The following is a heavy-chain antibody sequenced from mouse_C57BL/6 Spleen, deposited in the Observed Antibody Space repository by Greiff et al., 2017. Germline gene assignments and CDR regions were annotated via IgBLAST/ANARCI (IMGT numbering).Heavy chain of an antibody. D-gene: IGHD1-1*01. CDR1: GYTFTDYE. Sequence: VQLQQSGAELVRPGASVTLSCKASGYTFTDYEMHWVKQTPVHGLEWIGAIDPETGGTAYNQKFKGKAILTADKSSSTAYMELRSLTSEDSAVYFRTRLGLLRGFAYWGQGTLVTVSA. CDR3: TRLGLLRGFAY. V-gene: IGHV1-15*01. J-gene: IGHJ3*01. CDR2: IDPETGGT.